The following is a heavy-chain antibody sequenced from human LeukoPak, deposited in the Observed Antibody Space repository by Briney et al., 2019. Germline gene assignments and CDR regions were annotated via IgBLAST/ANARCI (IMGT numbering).Heavy chain of an antibody. CDR1: GGTFSSYP. V-gene: IGHV1-69*06. D-gene: IGHD5-18*01. CDR2: IIPIFATA. J-gene: IGHJ6*03. Sequence: GSSVKVSCKASGGTFSSYPISWVRQAPGQGLEWMGGIIPIFATANYAQKFQGRVTITADTSTSTAYMELSSLRSEDTAVYYCARDRGQLWNYYMDVWGKGTTVTVSS. CDR3: ARDRGQLWNYYMDV.